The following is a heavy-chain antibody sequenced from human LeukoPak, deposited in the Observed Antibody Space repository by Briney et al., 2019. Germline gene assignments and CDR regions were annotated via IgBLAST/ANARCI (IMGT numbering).Heavy chain of an antibody. CDR1: GYTFTSYA. CDR2: INPNSGGT. Sequence: ASVKVSCKASGYTFTSYAMNWVRQAPGQGLEWMGWINPNSGGTNYAQKFQGRVTMTRDTSISTAYMELSRLRSDDTAVYYCASWFVVPAAFFAFDIWGQGTMVTVSS. V-gene: IGHV1-2*02. D-gene: IGHD2-2*01. CDR3: ASWFVVPAAFFAFDI. J-gene: IGHJ3*02.